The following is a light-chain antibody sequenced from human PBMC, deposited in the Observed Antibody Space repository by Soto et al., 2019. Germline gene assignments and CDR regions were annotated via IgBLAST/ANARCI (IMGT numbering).Light chain of an antibody. CDR2: KAS. CDR1: QSIGTW. J-gene: IGKJ4*02. CDR3: QQYDTYSP. V-gene: IGKV1-5*03. Sequence: DIQMTQSPSTLSASVGDRVTITCRASQSIGTWLAWYQQKPGKAPKLLIYKASSLESGGPSRFSGSGSGTEFTLTISSLQPDDFATYYCQQYDTYSPFGGGTKVEI.